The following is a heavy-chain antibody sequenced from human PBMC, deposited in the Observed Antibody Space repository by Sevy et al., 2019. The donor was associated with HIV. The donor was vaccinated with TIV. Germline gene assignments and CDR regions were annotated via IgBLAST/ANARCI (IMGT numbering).Heavy chain of an antibody. J-gene: IGHJ4*02. CDR3: ARGIQLWLPFFDY. D-gene: IGHD5-18*01. CDR1: GFTFSSYW. CDR2: IKQDGSEK. V-gene: IGHV3-7*01. Sequence: GGSLRLSCAASGFTFSSYWMSWVRQAPGKGLEGVANIKQDGSEKYYVDSVKGRFTISRDNAKNSLYLQMNSLRAEDTAVYYCARGIQLWLPFFDYWGQGTLVTVSS.